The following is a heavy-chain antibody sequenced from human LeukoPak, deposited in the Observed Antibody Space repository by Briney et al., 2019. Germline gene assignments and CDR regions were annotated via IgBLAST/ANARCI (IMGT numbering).Heavy chain of an antibody. D-gene: IGHD1-26*01. CDR1: GGSISSYY. V-gene: IGHV4-39*01. CDR3: ARQEWELRYFDY. Sequence: SETLSLTCTVSGGSISSYYWGWIRQPPGKGLEWIGSIYYSGSTYYNPSLKSRVTISVDTSKNQFSLKLSSVTAADTAVYYCARQEWELRYFDYWGQGTLVTVSS. J-gene: IGHJ4*02. CDR2: IYYSGST.